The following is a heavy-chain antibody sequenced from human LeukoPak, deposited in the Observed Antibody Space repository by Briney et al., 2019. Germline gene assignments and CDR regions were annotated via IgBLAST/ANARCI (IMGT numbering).Heavy chain of an antibody. CDR3: ARDGYCSGGSCKEASDAFDI. CDR2: INPSGGIT. Sequence: ASVKVSCKASGYTFTSDYMHGVRQAPGQGLEWRGIINPSGGITSYAQKFQGRVTMTRDMSTSTVYMELSSLRSEDTAVYYCARDGYCSGGSCKEASDAFDIWGQGTMVTVSS. D-gene: IGHD2-15*01. J-gene: IGHJ3*02. CDR1: GYTFTSDY. V-gene: IGHV1-46*01.